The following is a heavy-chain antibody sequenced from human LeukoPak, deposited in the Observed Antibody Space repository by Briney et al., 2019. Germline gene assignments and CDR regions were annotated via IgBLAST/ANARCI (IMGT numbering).Heavy chain of an antibody. CDR1: GFTFIDYD. D-gene: IGHD6-19*01. V-gene: IGHV3-13*01. Sequence: GGSLRLSCAASGFTFIDYDMHWVRQVIGKGLEWVSAIGIRGDTHYSGSVKGRFTISRENAESSLYLQMNSLRAEDTAVYDCARGGIQVSGIDEFDYWGQGTLVTVSS. CDR2: IGIRGDT. J-gene: IGHJ4*02. CDR3: ARGGIQVSGIDEFDY.